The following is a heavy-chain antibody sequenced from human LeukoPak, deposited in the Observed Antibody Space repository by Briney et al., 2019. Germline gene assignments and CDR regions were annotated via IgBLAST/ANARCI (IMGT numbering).Heavy chain of an antibody. CDR1: GYTFTGYY. Sequence: ASVKVSCTASGYTFTGYYMHWVRQAPGQGLEWMGWINPNSGGTNYAQKFQGRVTMTRDTSISTAYMELSRLRSDDTAVYYCARDMDYGSGSPDYWGQGTLVTVSS. CDR3: ARDMDYGSGSPDY. D-gene: IGHD3-10*01. CDR2: INPNSGGT. J-gene: IGHJ4*02. V-gene: IGHV1-2*02.